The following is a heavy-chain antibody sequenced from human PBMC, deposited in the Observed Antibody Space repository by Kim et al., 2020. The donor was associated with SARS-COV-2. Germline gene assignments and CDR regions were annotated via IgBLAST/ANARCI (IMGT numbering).Heavy chain of an antibody. J-gene: IGHJ3*01. CDR3: ASLFGSGGQIF. D-gene: IGHD3-10*01. Sequence: GGSLRLSCAASGFTFSSYSMNWVRQAPGKGLEWVSYISSSSTIYYADSVKGRFTISRDNAKNSLYLQMNSLRAEDTAVYYCASLFGSGGQIFWGQGTMFT. CDR1: GFTFSSYS. CDR2: ISSSSTI. V-gene: IGHV3-48*01.